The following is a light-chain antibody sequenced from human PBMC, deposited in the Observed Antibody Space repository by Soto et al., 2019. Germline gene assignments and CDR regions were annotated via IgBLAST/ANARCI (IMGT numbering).Light chain of an antibody. Sequence: VQMTQSLSSLYASVGDRVTITCRASQRIAPYLAWFQQKPGKVPKLLIYATSTLQSGVPSRFSGSGSGTDVTLTISSLQPEDVAAYYCQKYNSAPLTFGGGTKVEIK. CDR3: QKYNSAPLT. CDR1: QRIAPY. CDR2: ATS. J-gene: IGKJ4*01. V-gene: IGKV1-27*01.